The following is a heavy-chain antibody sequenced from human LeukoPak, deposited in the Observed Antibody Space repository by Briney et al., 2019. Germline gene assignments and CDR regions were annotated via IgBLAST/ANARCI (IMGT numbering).Heavy chain of an antibody. CDR2: IYYSGST. D-gene: IGHD6-19*01. J-gene: IGHJ4*02. CDR3: ARPGSAVAGTSRASFDY. Sequence: KPSETLSLTCTVSGGSISSSSYYWGWIRQPPGKGLEWIGSIYYSGSTYYNPSLKSRVTISVDTSKNQFSLKLSSVTAADTAVYYCARPGSAVAGTSRASFDYWGQGTLVTVSS. V-gene: IGHV4-39*01. CDR1: GGSISSSSYY.